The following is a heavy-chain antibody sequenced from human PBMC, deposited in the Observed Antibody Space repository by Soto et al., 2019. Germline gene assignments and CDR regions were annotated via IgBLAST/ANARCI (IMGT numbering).Heavy chain of an antibody. V-gene: IGHV1-18*01. CDR1: GYTFTSYG. CDR3: ARVNYDILTGYYRSGYYYYYMDV. J-gene: IGHJ6*03. CDR2: ISAYNGNT. D-gene: IGHD3-9*01. Sequence: QVQLVQSGAEVKKPGASVKVSCKASGYTFTSYGISWVRQAPGQGLEWMGWISAYNGNTNYAQKLQGRVNMTTDTSTSTAYMELRSLRSDDTAVYYCARVNYDILTGYYRSGYYYYYMDVWGKGTTVTVSS.